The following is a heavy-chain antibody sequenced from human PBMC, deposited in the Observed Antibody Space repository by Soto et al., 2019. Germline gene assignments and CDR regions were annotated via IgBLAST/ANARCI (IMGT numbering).Heavy chain of an antibody. CDR1: GFTFSSSW. D-gene: IGHD2-15*01. J-gene: IGHJ5*02. CDR3: ARDRGGSP. V-gene: IGHV3-74*01. CDR2: VSGDGSST. Sequence: PGGSLRLSCAASGFTFSSSWMHWVRQAPGKGLVWVSRVSGDGSSTNYADSVKGRFTISRDNAKNSLYLQMNSLRAEDTAVYYCARDRGGSPWGQGTLVTVSS.